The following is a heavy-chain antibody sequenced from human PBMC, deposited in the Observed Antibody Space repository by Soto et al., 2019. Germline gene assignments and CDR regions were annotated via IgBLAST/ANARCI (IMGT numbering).Heavy chain of an antibody. D-gene: IGHD5-12*01. Sequence: EVQLVESGGDLLQPGGSLRLSCAASGFTFSNHWIHWVRQAPGKGLVWVSRISSDGSVATYADSVKGRFTISRDNAKNTLYLQMNSLRAEDTAVDYWASAVANTRNGLDIWGQGTMVTVSS. CDR3: ASAVANTRNGLDI. CDR1: GFTFSNHW. CDR2: ISSDGSVA. J-gene: IGHJ3*02. V-gene: IGHV3-74*01.